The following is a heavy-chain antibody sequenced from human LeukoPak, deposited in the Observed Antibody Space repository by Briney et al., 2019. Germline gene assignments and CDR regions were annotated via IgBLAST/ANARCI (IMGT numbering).Heavy chain of an antibody. Sequence: PGGSLRLSCAASGFTFVDYGMSWVRQAPGKGLEWVSGISGSGGSTYYADSVKGRFTISRDNSKDTLYLQMNSLRAEDTAVYYCAKDGYAVWTYYDFWSGYWSPYYMDVWGKGTTVTVSS. CDR2: ISGSGGST. V-gene: IGHV3-23*01. D-gene: IGHD3-3*01. CDR1: GFTFVDYG. CDR3: AKDGYAVWTYYDFWSGYWSPYYMDV. J-gene: IGHJ6*03.